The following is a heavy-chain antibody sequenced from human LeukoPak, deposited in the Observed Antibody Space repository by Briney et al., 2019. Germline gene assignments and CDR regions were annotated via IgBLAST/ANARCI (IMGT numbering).Heavy chain of an antibody. J-gene: IGHJ4*02. CDR1: GFTFSSYW. Sequence: GGSLRLSCAASGFTFSSYWMSWVRQAPGKGLEWVANIKQDGSEKYYVDSVKGRFTISRDNAKNSLYRQMNSLRAEDTAVYYCARDPYYYDSSGYSPWGQGTLVTVSS. CDR2: IKQDGSEK. CDR3: ARDPYYYDSSGYSP. D-gene: IGHD3-22*01. V-gene: IGHV3-7*03.